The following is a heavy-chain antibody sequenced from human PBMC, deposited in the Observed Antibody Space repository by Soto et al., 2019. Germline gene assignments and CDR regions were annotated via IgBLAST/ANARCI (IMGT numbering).Heavy chain of an antibody. D-gene: IGHD2-21*02. CDR3: ATEDTVVTARGVFDI. J-gene: IGHJ3*02. CDR1: GYTLTELS. V-gene: IGHV1-24*01. CDR2: FDPEDGET. Sequence: ASVKVSCKVSGYTLTELSMHWVRQAPGKGLEWMGGFDPEDGETIYAQKFQGRVTMTEDTSTDTAYMELSSLRSEDTAGYYCATEDTVVTARGVFDIWGQGTTVTVSS.